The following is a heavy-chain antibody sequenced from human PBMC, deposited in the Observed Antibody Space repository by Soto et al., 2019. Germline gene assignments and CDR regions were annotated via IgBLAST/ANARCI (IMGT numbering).Heavy chain of an antibody. D-gene: IGHD5-12*01. CDR1: GGSFSGYY. CDR2: INHSGST. J-gene: IGHJ4*02. Sequence: QVQLQQWGAGLLKPSETLSLTCAVYGGSFSGYYWSWIRQPPGKGLEWIGEINHSGSTNYNPSLKSRVTISVDPSQNQFSLKLSSVTAADTAVYYCARGGGVVATISFFDYWGQGTLVTVSS. CDR3: ARGGGVVATISFFDY. V-gene: IGHV4-34*01.